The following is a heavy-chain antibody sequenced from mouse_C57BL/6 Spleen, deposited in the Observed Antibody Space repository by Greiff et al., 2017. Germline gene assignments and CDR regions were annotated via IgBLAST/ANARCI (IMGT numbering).Heavy chain of an antibody. V-gene: IGHV1-7*01. Sequence: QVQLQQSGAELAKPGASVKLSCKASGYTFTSYWMHWVKQRPGQGLEWIGYINPSSGYTKYNQKFKDKATLTADKSSSTAYMQLSSLTYDDSAVYYCARWGADYGNPFAYWGQGTLVTVSA. CDR3: ARWGADYGNPFAY. D-gene: IGHD2-1*01. CDR2: INPSSGYT. CDR1: GYTFTSYW. J-gene: IGHJ3*01.